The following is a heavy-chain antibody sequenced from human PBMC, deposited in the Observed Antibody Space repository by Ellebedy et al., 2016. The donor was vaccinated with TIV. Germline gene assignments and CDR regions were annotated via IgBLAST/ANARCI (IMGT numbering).Heavy chain of an antibody. CDR2: INPSSGST. CDR1: GYTFTSYG. J-gene: IGHJ4*02. D-gene: IGHD1-26*01. Sequence: ASVKVSXXTSGYTFTSYGVSWVRQAPGQGLEWVGVINPSSGSTSYAQKFQGRVTMTRDTSTSTVYMEMTSLRSDDTAVYYCARDLVGETSFVGYWGQGTLVTVSS. CDR3: ARDLVGETSFVGY. V-gene: IGHV1-46*01.